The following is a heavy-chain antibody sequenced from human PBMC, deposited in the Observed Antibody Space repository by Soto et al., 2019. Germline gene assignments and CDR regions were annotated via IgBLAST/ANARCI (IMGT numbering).Heavy chain of an antibody. D-gene: IGHD6-19*01. J-gene: IGHJ6*02. CDR3: ARGSSGWYVNYYYYGMDV. Sequence: SETLSLTCTVSGGSISSSSYYWGWIRQPPGKGLEWIGSIYYSGSTYYNPSLKSRVTISVDTSKNQFSLKLSSVTAADTAVYYCARGSSGWYVNYYYYGMDVWGQGTTVTV. V-gene: IGHV4-39*01. CDR2: IYYSGST. CDR1: GGSISSSSYY.